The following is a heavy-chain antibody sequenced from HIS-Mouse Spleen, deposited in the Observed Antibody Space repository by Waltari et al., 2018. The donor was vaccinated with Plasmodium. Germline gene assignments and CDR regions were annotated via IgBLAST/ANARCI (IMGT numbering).Heavy chain of an antibody. V-gene: IGHV3-7*01. D-gene: IGHD6-13*01. CDR2: IKQDGSEK. CDR1: GFTFRSHW. CDR3: ASSWYWYFDL. Sequence: EVQLVESGGGLVQPGGSLRLSCAASGFTFRSHWMSWFRLAPGKGLEWVANIKQDGSEKYYVDSVKGRFTISRDNAKNSLYLQMNSLRAEDTAVYYCASSWYWYFDLWGRGTLVTVSS. J-gene: IGHJ2*01.